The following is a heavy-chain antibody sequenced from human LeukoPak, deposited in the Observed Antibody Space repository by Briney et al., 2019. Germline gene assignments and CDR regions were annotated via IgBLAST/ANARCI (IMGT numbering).Heavy chain of an antibody. D-gene: IGHD3-10*01. CDR3: AREGRTMVRGAPRTLWDY. J-gene: IGHJ4*02. V-gene: IGHV3-7*01. CDR1: GFTFSSYW. Sequence: GGSLRLSCAASGFTFSSYWMSWVRQPPGKGLEWVANIKQDGSEKYYVDSVKGRFTISRDNAKNSLYLQMNSLRAEDTAVYYCAREGRTMVRGAPRTLWDYWGQGTLVTVSS. CDR2: IKQDGSEK.